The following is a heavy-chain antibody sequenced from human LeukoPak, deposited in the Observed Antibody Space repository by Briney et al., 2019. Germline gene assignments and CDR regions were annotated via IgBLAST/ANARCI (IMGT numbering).Heavy chain of an antibody. CDR3: TSGLWTY. Sequence: GGSLRLSCTASGFTFGDYALSWVCKAPGQGLERVGFIRSNTYGGTTQYAASVKGRFTVSRDDSKSIAYLQMNSLKTEDTAVYYCTSGLWTYWGQGTLVTVSS. CDR2: IRSNTYGGTT. J-gene: IGHJ4*02. V-gene: IGHV3-49*04. CDR1: GFTFGDYA. D-gene: IGHD3/OR15-3a*01.